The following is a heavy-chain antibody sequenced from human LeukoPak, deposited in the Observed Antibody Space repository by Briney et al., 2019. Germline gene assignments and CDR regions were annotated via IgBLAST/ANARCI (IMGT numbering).Heavy chain of an antibody. CDR2: IYYSGST. CDR3: ARRDFSSWYLFDY. Sequence: SETLSLTCTVSGGSISSSSYYWGWIRQPPGRGLEWIGSIYYSGSTYYNPSLKSRVTISVDTSKNQFSLKLSSVTAADTAVYYCARRDFSSWYLFDYWGQGTLVTASS. D-gene: IGHD6-13*01. V-gene: IGHV4-39*01. CDR1: GGSISSSSYY. J-gene: IGHJ4*02.